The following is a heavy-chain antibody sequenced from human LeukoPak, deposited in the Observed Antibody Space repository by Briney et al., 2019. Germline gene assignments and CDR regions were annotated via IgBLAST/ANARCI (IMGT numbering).Heavy chain of an antibody. CDR1: GESLSNYL. D-gene: IGHD3-10*01. Sequence: SVKVSCKSSGESLSNYLITWVRQAPGQGLEWMGHVVPVLGRSNFAQKYQGRITITADESTNTAYMELSSLRSEDTAVYYCARGPYYGSGSYYNNAWGQGTLVTVSS. J-gene: IGHJ4*02. CDR3: ARGPYYGSGSYYNNA. V-gene: IGHV1-69*10. CDR2: VVPVLGRS.